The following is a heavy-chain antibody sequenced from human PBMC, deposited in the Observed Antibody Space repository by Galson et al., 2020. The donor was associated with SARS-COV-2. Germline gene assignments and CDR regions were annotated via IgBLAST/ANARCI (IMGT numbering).Heavy chain of an antibody. J-gene: IGHJ4*02. CDR2: ISYDGSNK. Sequence: LTCAASGFTFSSYGMHWVRQAPGKGLEWVAVISYDGSNKYYADSVKGRFTISRDNSKNTLYLQMNSLSAEDTAVYYCAKAMAAYCSGGSCYTSYFDYWGQGTLVTVSS. CDR1: GFTFSSYG. V-gene: IGHV3-30*18. CDR3: AKAMAAYCSGGSCYTSYFDY. D-gene: IGHD2-15*01.